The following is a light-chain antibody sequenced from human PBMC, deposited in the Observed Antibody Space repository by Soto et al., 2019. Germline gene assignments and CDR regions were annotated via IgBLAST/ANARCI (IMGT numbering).Light chain of an antibody. J-gene: IGLJ3*02. CDR1: SSDIGGYDY. Sequence: QSALTQPASVSGSPGQSITISCTGTSSDIGGYDYVSWYQHHPGKAPKLMIFAVTKRPSGVSDRFSGSRSGNTAALTISVLQAEDEGDYYCRSYTSSSTVVFGGGTKLTVL. CDR3: RSYTSSSTVV. CDR2: AVT. V-gene: IGLV2-14*03.